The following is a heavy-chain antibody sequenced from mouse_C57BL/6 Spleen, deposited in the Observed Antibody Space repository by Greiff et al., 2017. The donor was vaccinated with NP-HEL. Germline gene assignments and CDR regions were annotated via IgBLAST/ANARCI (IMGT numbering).Heavy chain of an antibody. V-gene: IGHV1-15*01. CDR1: GYTFTDYE. CDR3: TREGWLLLFDY. CDR2: IDPETGGT. Sequence: QVQLKQSGAELVRPGASVTLSCKASGYTFTDYEMHWVKQTPVHGLEWIGAIDPETGGTAYNQKFKGKAILTADKSSSTAYMELRSLTSEDSAVYYCTREGWLLLFDYWGQGTTLTVSS. D-gene: IGHD2-3*01. J-gene: IGHJ2*01.